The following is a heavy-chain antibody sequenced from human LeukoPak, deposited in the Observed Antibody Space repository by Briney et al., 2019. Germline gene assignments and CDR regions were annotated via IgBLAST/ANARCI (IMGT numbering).Heavy chain of an antibody. CDR3: ARDRGYAMDV. CDR2: IQSGGNI. D-gene: IGHD1-1*01. V-gene: IGHV3-53*01. CDR1: GFIVSSNY. Sequence: GGSLRLSCAASGFIVSSNYMSWVRQAPGKGLEWVSIIQSGGNIYYADSVKGRFTISRDNSKNTVYLQMNSLRAEDTAVYYCARDRGYAMDVWGQGTTVTVSS. J-gene: IGHJ6*02.